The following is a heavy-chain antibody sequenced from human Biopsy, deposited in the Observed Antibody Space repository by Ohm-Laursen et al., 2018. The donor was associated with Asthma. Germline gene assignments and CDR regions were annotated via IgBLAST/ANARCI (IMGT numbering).Heavy chain of an antibody. CDR2: INSSSII. V-gene: IGHV3-69-1*01. CDR1: GFTFRDYY. CDR3: ARGYCRDDACYSPPDY. D-gene: IGHD2-15*01. Sequence: SLRLSCAASGFTFRDYYMTWIRQAPGKGLEWLSYINSSSIIYYADSVKGRFTISRDNAKNSLFLQMNSLRDEDTAVYYCARGYCRDDACYSPPDYWGQGTLVTVSS. J-gene: IGHJ4*02.